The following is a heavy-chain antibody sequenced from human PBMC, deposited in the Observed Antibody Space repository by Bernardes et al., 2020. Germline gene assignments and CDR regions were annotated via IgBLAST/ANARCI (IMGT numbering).Heavy chain of an antibody. CDR2: IYYSGST. V-gene: IGHV4-39*01. J-gene: IGHJ5*02. CDR1: GGSISSSSYY. CDR3: ARGHDFWSGYSLNWYDP. D-gene: IGHD3-3*01. Sequence: SETLSLTCTVSGGSISSSSYYWGWIRQPPGKGLEWIGSIYYSGSTYYNPSLKSRVTISVDTSKNQFSLKLSSVTAADTAVYYCARGHDFWSGYSLNWYDPWGQGTLVTVSS.